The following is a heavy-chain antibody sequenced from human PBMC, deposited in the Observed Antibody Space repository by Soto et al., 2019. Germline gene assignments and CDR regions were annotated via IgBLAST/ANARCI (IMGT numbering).Heavy chain of an antibody. CDR1: GFTFSSYG. D-gene: IGHD4-17*01. V-gene: IGHV3-33*01. J-gene: IGHJ5*02. CDR2: IWYDGSNK. Sequence: GGSLRLSCAASGFTFSSYGMHWVRQAPGKGLEWVAVIWYDGSNKYYADSVKGRFTISRDNSKNTLYLQMNSLRAEDTAVYYCARDGIPYGDTMYNWFDPWGQGTLVTVSS. CDR3: ARDGIPYGDTMYNWFDP.